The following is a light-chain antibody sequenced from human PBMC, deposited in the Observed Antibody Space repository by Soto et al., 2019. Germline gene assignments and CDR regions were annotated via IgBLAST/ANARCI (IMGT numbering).Light chain of an antibody. CDR3: QQLFDSPIT. V-gene: IGKV1-9*01. Sequence: DIQLTQYPSFLSPSIGESVTITCRSSQVISTSLAWYQVKPGKAPKLLIYAASTLESGVPSRFSATVSGTEFSLTITSLQPEDFATYYCQQLFDSPITLGQGTRLEIK. J-gene: IGKJ5*01. CDR2: AAS. CDR1: QVISTS.